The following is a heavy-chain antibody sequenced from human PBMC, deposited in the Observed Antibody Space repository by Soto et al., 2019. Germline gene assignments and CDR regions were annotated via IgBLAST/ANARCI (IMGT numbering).Heavy chain of an antibody. CDR2: ISYDGSNK. CDR3: AKDNGLITMLAFFDY. CDR1: GFTFSSYG. J-gene: IGHJ4*02. D-gene: IGHD3-10*02. Sequence: QPGGSLRLSCAASGFTFSSYGMHWVRQAPGKGLEWVAVISYDGSNKYYADSVKGRFTISRDNSKNTLYLQMNSLRAEDTAVYYCAKDNGLITMLAFFDYWGQGTLVTVSS. V-gene: IGHV3-30*18.